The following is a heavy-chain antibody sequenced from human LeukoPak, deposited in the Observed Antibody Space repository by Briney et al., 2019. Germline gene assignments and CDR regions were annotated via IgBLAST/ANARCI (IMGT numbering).Heavy chain of an antibody. CDR3: ARDGYSSSPDY. D-gene: IGHD6-6*01. CDR1: GYTFTGYF. Sequence: ASVKVSCKASGYTFTGYFMHWVRQAPGQGLEWMGWINPNSGGTNYAQRLQGRVTMTRDTSISTAYMELSRLRSDDTAVYYCARDGYSSSPDYWGQGTLVTVSS. J-gene: IGHJ4*02. CDR2: INPNSGGT. V-gene: IGHV1-2*02.